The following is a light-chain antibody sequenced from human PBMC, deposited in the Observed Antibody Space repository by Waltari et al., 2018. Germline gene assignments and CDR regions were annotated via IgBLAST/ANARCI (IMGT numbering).Light chain of an antibody. CDR2: GAS. Sequence: DIQLTQSPSSLSASVGDSVTITCRAGQTVTTYLNWYQQKPGKAPILLIYGASTLQTGVPSRFSGSGSGTEFTLTISSLQAEDVAVYYCQQFYTTPPTFGQGTKVEIK. CDR1: QTVTTY. CDR3: QQFYTTPPT. V-gene: IGKV1-39*01. J-gene: IGKJ1*01.